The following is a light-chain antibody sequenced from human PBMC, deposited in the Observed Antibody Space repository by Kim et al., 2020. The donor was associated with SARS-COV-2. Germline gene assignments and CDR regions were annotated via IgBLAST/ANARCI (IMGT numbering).Light chain of an antibody. CDR2: DAC. CDR3: QQYDNLPPLT. V-gene: IGKV1-33*01. J-gene: IGKJ4*01. CDR1: QDISNY. Sequence: SIGDRVTITCQESQDISNYLNWYQQKPGKAPKLLIYDACNLETGVPSRFSGSGSGTDFTFTISSLQPEDIATYYCQQYDNLPPLTFGGGTKVDIK.